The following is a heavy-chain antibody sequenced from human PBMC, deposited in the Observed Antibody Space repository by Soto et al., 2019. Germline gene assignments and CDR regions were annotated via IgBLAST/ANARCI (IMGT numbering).Heavy chain of an antibody. CDR2: INPNSGGT. J-gene: IGHJ6*02. D-gene: IGHD4-17*01. CDR1: GYTFPGYY. Sequence: GASVQVSCKASGYTFPGYYMHLVRQAPGQGLEWMGWINPNSGGTNYAQKFQGRVTMTRDTSISTAYMELSRLRSDDTAVYYCARDGYGDYQYYYYYGMDVWGQGTTVTVSS. V-gene: IGHV1-2*02. CDR3: ARDGYGDYQYYYYYGMDV.